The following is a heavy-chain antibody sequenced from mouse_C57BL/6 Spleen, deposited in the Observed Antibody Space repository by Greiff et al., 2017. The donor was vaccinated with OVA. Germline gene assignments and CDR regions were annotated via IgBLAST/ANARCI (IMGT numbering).Heavy chain of an antibody. CDR1: GFTFSSYA. CDR3: ARDGYDYPYGY. Sequence: EVKLMESGGGLVKPGGSLKLSCAASGFTFSSYAMSWVRQTPEMRLEWVATISDGGSYTYYPDNVKGRFTISRDNAKNNLYLQMSHLKSEDTAMFYCARDGYDYPYGYWGQGTSVTVSS. J-gene: IGHJ4*01. V-gene: IGHV5-4*01. CDR2: ISDGGSYT. D-gene: IGHD2-4*01.